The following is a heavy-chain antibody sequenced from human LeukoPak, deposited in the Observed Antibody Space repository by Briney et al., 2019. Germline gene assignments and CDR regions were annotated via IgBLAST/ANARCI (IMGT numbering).Heavy chain of an antibody. V-gene: IGHV3-9*01. Sequence: PGGSLRLSCAASGFTFDDYAMHWVRQAPGKGLEWVSGISWNSGSIGYADSVKGRFTISRDNAKNSLYLQMNSLRAEDTALYYCAKDIRRSGVVIPYDAFDIWGQGTMVTVSS. D-gene: IGHD3-3*01. CDR1: GFTFDDYA. J-gene: IGHJ3*02. CDR2: ISWNSGSI. CDR3: AKDIRRSGVVIPYDAFDI.